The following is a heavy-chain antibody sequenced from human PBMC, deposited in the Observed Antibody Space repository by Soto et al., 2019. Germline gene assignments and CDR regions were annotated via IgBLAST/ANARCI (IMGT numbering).Heavy chain of an antibody. V-gene: IGHV3-23*01. J-gene: IGHJ6*02. D-gene: IGHD5-18*01. CDR3: AKDQSGYSYGYWYGMDV. CDR2: ISGSGGST. CDR1: GFTFSSYA. Sequence: EVQLLESGGGLVQPGGSLRLSCAASGFTFSSYAMSWVRQAPGKGLEWVSAISGSGGSTYYADSVKGRFTISRDNSKNTLYLQMNRLRAEDTAVYYCAKDQSGYSYGYWYGMDVWGQGTTVTVSS.